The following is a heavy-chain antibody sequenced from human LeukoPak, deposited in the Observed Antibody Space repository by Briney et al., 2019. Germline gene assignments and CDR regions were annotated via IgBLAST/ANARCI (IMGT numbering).Heavy chain of an antibody. CDR3: ARANYDSSGYYFDS. CDR2: ISTSSSYI. Sequence: GGSLRLSCAASGFTFSNYNMNWVRQAPGKGLEWVSSISTSSSYIYYADSVKGRFTISRDNAKNSLYLQMSSLRAEDTAVYYCARANYDSSGYYFDSWGQGTLVTVSS. CDR1: GFTFSNYN. J-gene: IGHJ4*02. V-gene: IGHV3-21*01. D-gene: IGHD3-22*01.